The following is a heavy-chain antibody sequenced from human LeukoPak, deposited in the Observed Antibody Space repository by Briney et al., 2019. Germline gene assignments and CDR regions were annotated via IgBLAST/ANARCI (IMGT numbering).Heavy chain of an antibody. CDR1: GGSISSSSYY. J-gene: IGHJ3*02. CDR2: IYYSGST. Sequence: SETLSLTCTVSGGSISSSSYYWGWIRQPPGKGLEWIGSIYYSGSTYYNPSLKSRVTISVDTSKNQFSLKLSSVTAADTAVYYCASFRPTSDAFDIWGQGTMVTVSS. D-gene: IGHD6-6*01. CDR3: ASFRPTSDAFDI. V-gene: IGHV4-39*01.